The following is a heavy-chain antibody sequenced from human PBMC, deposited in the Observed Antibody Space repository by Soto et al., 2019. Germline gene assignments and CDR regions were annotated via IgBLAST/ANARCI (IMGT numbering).Heavy chain of an antibody. Sequence: QVQLVQSGAEVKKPGSSVKVSCKASGGTFSSYTISWVRQAPGQGLEWMGRIIPILGIANYAQKFQGRVTITADKSTSTAYMELSSLRSEDTAVYYCARGGYCSGGSCYSDDAFDIWGQGTTVTVSS. CDR2: IIPILGIA. CDR1: GGTFSSYT. J-gene: IGHJ3*02. CDR3: ARGGYCSGGSCYSDDAFDI. D-gene: IGHD2-15*01. V-gene: IGHV1-69*02.